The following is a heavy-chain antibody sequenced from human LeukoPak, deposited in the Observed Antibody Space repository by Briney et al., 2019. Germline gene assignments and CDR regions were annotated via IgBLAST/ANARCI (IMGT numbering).Heavy chain of an antibody. CDR3: ASLRSGWFYIDY. V-gene: IGHV4-59*08. D-gene: IGHD6-19*01. Sequence: SETLSLTCTVSGGSISSYYWSWIRQPPGKGLEWIGYIYYSGSTNYNPSLKSRVTISVDTSKNQFSLKLSSVTAADTAVYYCASLRSGWFYIDYWGQGTLVTVSS. CDR1: GGSISSYY. CDR2: IYYSGST. J-gene: IGHJ4*02.